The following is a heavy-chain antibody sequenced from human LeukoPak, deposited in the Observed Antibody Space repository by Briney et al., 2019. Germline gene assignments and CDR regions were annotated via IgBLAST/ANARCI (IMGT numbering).Heavy chain of an antibody. CDR2: ISSSSSTI. V-gene: IGHV3-48*01. Sequence: RGSLRLSCAASGFTFSSYSMNWVRQAPGKGLEWVSYISSSSSTIYYADSVKGRFTISRDNAKNSLYLQMNSLRAEDTAVYYCARDRDYYDSSGYDAFDIWGQGTMVTVSS. CDR3: ARDRDYYDSSGYDAFDI. CDR1: GFTFSSYS. J-gene: IGHJ3*02. D-gene: IGHD3-22*01.